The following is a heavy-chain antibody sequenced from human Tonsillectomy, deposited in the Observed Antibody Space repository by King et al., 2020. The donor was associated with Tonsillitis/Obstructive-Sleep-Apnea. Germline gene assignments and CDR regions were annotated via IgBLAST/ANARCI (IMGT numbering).Heavy chain of an antibody. V-gene: IGHV3-30*04. CDR1: GFTFSSYA. Sequence: VQLVESGGGVVQPGTSLRLSCSASGFTFSSYAMHWVRQAPGKGLEWVAVMSYDGSSEYYADSVKGRFTISRDNSKNSLYLQMNSLRAEDTAVYYCARAPTDCSSTTCYSYYYFYMDVWGKGTTVTVSS. D-gene: IGHD2-2*02. CDR2: MSYDGSSE. CDR3: ARAPTDCSSTTCYSYYYFYMDV. J-gene: IGHJ6*03.